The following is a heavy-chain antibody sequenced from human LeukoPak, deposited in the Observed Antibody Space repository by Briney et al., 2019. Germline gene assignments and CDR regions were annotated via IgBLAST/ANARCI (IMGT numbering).Heavy chain of an antibody. CDR1: GGSISSYY. CDR3: ARHVSSYNPLLLFDY. J-gene: IGHJ4*02. D-gene: IGHD2/OR15-2a*01. V-gene: IGHV4-59*08. Sequence: SETLSLTCTVSGGSISSYYWSWIRQPPGKGLEWIGYIYYSGSTNYNPSLKSRVTISVDTSKNQFSLKLSSVTAADTAVYYCARHVSSYNPLLLFDYWGQGTLVTVSS. CDR2: IYYSGST.